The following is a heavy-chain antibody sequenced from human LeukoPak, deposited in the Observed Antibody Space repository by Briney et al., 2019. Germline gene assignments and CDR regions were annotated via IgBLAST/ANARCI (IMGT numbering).Heavy chain of an antibody. D-gene: IGHD4-17*01. J-gene: IGHJ6*03. CDR1: GGSFSGYY. CDR3: ARDRDYVAYYYYYVDV. CDR2: INHSGST. V-gene: IGHV4-34*01. Sequence: PSETLSLTCAVYGGSFSGYYWSWIRQPPGKGLEWIGEINHSGSTNYNPSLKSRVTISVDTSKNQFSLKLSSVTAADTAVYYCARDRDYVAYYYYYVDVWGKGTTVTVSS.